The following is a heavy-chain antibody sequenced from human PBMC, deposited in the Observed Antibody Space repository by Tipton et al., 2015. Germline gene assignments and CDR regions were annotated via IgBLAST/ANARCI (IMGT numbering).Heavy chain of an antibody. CDR3: ARDGATYSYFDH. Sequence: TLSLTCTVSGGSISSNDYYWGWIRQPPGKGLEWIGNIYFGGSTYYNPSLKSRVTMSVDTSKNQFSLRLSSVTAADTAVYYCARDGATYSYFDHWGQGTLVTVSS. CDR1: GGSISSNDYY. J-gene: IGHJ4*02. V-gene: IGHV4-39*07. D-gene: IGHD4/OR15-4a*01. CDR2: IYFGGST.